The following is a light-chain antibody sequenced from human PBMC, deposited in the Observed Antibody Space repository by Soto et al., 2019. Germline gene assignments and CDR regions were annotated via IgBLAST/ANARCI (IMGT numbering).Light chain of an antibody. J-gene: IGKJ1*01. CDR3: QQYNKWPPT. Sequence: EIVMTQSPATLSVSPGEGATLSCRASQSVSGDLAWYQQKPGQGPRLLIHGASTRATDIPARFSGSGSGTEYTLTISSLQSEDFAVYSCQQYNKWPPTFGQGTKVEIE. CDR1: QSVSGD. V-gene: IGKV3-15*01. CDR2: GAS.